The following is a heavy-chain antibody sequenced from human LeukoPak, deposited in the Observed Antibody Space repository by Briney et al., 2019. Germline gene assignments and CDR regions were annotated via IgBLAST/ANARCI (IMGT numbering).Heavy chain of an antibody. D-gene: IGHD3-10*01. V-gene: IGHV1-2*02. CDR2: INPNSGGT. CDR1: GYTFTGYY. CDR3: ARALLFTMVRGVEIDY. J-gene: IGHJ4*02. Sequence: GASVKVSCKASGYTFTGYYTHWVRQAPGQGLEWMGWINPNSGGTNYAQKFQGRVTMTRGTSISTAYMELSRLRSDDTAVYYCARALLFTMVRGVEIDYWGQGTLVTVSS.